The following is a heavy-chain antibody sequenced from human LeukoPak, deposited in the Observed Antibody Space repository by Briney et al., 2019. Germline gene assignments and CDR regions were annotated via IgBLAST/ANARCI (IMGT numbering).Heavy chain of an antibody. Sequence: GGSLRLSCAASGFIFSSYVMGWVRQAPGKGLEWVSSISVGGGDTFASDSVKGRFTITRENSKNTLYLQMTGLRVEDTAVYFRAKLNLGEMAYFDSWGQGTLVTVSS. CDR3: AKLNLGEMAYFDS. D-gene: IGHD3-16*01. CDR1: GFIFSSYV. CDR2: ISVGGGDT. J-gene: IGHJ4*02. V-gene: IGHV3-23*01.